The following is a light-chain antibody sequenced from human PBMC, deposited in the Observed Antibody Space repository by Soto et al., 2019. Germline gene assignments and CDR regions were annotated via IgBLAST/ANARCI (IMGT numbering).Light chain of an antibody. J-gene: IGKJ1*01. CDR3: QKYNNWPRT. Sequence: DIVMTQSPGTLALSQLERGNLSLMASQSVSSDLAWYHQKPGQAPRLLIYGASTRATGIPARFSGSGSGTEFTLTINSLQSEDLAVYYCQKYNNWPRTCGKGTKGDI. CDR1: QSVSSD. CDR2: GAS. V-gene: IGKV3-15*01.